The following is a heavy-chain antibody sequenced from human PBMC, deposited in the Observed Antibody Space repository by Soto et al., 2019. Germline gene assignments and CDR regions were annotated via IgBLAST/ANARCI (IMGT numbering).Heavy chain of an antibody. CDR1: GFTFSSYG. V-gene: IGHV3-33*01. Sequence: GGSLRLSCAASGFTFSSYGMHWVRQAPGKGLEWVAVIWYDGSNKYYADSVKGRFTISRDNSKNTLYLQMNSLRAEDTAVYYCARDPMDGGNSAYFQHWGQGTLVTVSS. CDR3: ARDPMDGGNSAYFQH. D-gene: IGHD2-21*02. CDR2: IWYDGSNK. J-gene: IGHJ1*01.